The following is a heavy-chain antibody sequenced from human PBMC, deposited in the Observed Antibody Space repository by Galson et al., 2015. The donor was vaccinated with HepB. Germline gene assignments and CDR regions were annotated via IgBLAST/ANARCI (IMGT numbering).Heavy chain of an antibody. CDR1: GLTVSNNY. J-gene: IGHJ6*02. D-gene: IGHD4-17*01. Sequence: SLRLSCAASGLTVSNNYMTWVRQAPGKGLEWVSAISGSGGSTYYADSVKGRFTISRDNSKNTLYLQMNSLRAEDTAVYYCAKDRDYGDYHSWGQGTTVTVSS. CDR2: ISGSGGST. V-gene: IGHV3-23*01. CDR3: AKDRDYGDYHS.